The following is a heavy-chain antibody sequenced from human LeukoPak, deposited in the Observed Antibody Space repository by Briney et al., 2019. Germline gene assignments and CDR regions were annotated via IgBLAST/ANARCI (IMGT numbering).Heavy chain of an antibody. D-gene: IGHD2-2*01. Sequence: PGGSLRLSCAASGFTFSNYEMNWVRQAPGKGLEWVSYISFSGSTMSHADSVKGRFTISRDNAKKSLYLQMNSLRAEDTAVYYCATHPAIDQALDYWGQGTLVTVSS. V-gene: IGHV3-48*03. J-gene: IGHJ4*02. CDR3: ATHPAIDQALDY. CDR1: GFTFSNYE. CDR2: ISFSGSTM.